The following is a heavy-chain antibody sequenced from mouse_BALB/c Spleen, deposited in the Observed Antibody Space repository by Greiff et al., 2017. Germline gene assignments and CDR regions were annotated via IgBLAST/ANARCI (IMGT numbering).Heavy chain of an antibody. CDR3: TRLTTATGFAY. J-gene: IGHJ3*01. Sequence: QVQLLQSGAELVKPGASVKLSCKASGYTFTSYYMYWVKQRPGQGLEWIGEINPSNGGTNFNEKFKSKATLTVDKSSSTAYMQLSSLTSEDSAVYYCTRLTTATGFAYWGQGTLVTVSA. V-gene: IGHV1S81*02. D-gene: IGHD1-2*01. CDR2: INPSNGGT. CDR1: GYTFTSYY.